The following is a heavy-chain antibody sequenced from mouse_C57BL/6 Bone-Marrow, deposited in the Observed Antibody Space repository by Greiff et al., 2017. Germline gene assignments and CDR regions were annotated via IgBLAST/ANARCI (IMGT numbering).Heavy chain of an antibody. CDR1: GFTFSSYG. J-gene: IGHJ2*01. V-gene: IGHV5-6*01. CDR2: ISSGGSYT. CDR3: ARHARYGYDFDY. Sequence: EVQVVESGGDLVKPGGSLKLSCAASGFTFSSYGMSWVRQTPDKRLEWVATISSGGSYTYYPDSVKGRFTISRDNAKNTLYLQMSSLKSEDTAMYYCARHARYGYDFDYWGQGTTLTVSS. D-gene: IGHD2-2*01.